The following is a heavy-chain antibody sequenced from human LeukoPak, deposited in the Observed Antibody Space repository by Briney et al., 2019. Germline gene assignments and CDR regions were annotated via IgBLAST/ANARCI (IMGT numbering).Heavy chain of an antibody. V-gene: IGHV3-23*01. D-gene: IGHD2-21*02. CDR3: AKDRREEGDYNWFDS. CDR1: GFTFRIYA. J-gene: IGHJ5*01. Sequence: GGSLRLSCAGSGFTFRIYAMSWVRQAPGKGLEWVTAISGGGGSTYYADSVKGRFTISRDNSKNTLYLEMNSLRVEDTAVYYCAKDRREEGDYNWFDSWGQGTQVTVSS. CDR2: ISGGGGST.